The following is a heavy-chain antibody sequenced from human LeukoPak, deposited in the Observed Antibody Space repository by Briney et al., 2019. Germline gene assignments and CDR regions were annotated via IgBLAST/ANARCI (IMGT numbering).Heavy chain of an antibody. Sequence: SETLSLTCTVSGGSISSSSYYWGWIRQPPGKGLEWIGSIYYSGSTYYNPSLKGRVTISVDTSKNQFSLKLSSVTAADTAVYYCARGGYYYYFDYWGQGTLVTVSS. D-gene: IGHD3-22*01. CDR2: IYYSGST. J-gene: IGHJ4*02. CDR1: GGSISSSSYY. V-gene: IGHV4-39*07. CDR3: ARGGYYYYFDY.